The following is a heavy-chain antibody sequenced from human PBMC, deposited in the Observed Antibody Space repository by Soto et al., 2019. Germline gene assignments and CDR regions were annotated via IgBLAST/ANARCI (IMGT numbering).Heavy chain of an antibody. CDR3: ARGGRGYSGYETGLVFDY. CDR1: GGSISSGGYY. V-gene: IGHV4-31*03. D-gene: IGHD5-12*01. Sequence: QVQLQESGPGLVKPSQTLSLTCTVSGGSISSGGYYWSWIRQHPGKGLEWIGYIDYRGSTYYNPSLKSRVTISVDTSKNPFSLKLSSVTAADTAVYYCARGGRGYSGYETGLVFDYWGQGTLVTVSS. J-gene: IGHJ4*02. CDR2: IDYRGST.